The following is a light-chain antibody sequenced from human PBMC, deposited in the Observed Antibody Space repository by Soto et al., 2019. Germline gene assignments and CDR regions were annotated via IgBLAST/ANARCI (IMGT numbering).Light chain of an antibody. Sequence: QSALTQPASVSGSPGQSITISCTGTSSDVGGYNYVSWYQQHPGKAPKLMIYDVSNRPSGVSNSFSGSKSGNTASLTISGLHAEDEADYYCSSYTTGRTVLFGGGTKLTVL. CDR3: SSYTTGRTVL. J-gene: IGLJ2*01. CDR1: SSDVGGYNY. V-gene: IGLV2-14*01. CDR2: DVS.